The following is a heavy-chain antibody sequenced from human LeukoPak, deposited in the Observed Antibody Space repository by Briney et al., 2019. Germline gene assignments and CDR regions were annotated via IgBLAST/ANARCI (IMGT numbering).Heavy chain of an antibody. CDR3: AREAHGAFDI. CDR2: MSPTGTTI. J-gene: IGHJ3*02. CDR1: RFTFSTSE. V-gene: IGHV3-48*03. Sequence: PGGSLRLSCAASRFTFSTSEMNWGRQAPGKGLDGISYMSPTGTTIYYADSGKGRFTISRDNAKNSLCLQMNSLRVEDTALYYCAREAHGAFDIWGQGTMVTVSS.